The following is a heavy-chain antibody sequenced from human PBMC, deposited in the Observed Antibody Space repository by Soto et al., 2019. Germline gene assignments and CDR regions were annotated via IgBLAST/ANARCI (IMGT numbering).Heavy chain of an antibody. J-gene: IGHJ4*02. D-gene: IGHD3-16*01. V-gene: IGHV2-5*02. CDR1: GFSLNTYGVG. CDR2: IYWDDDK. CDR3: ARALGSWGAYYFDY. Sequence: QITLKESGPTLVKPTQTLTLTCTVSGFSLNTYGVGVGWIRQPPGKALEWLALIYWDDDKRYSPSLKSRLTITKDTSKNQLVPTITNMDPVDTVTYYCARALGSWGAYYFDYWGQGTLVTVSS.